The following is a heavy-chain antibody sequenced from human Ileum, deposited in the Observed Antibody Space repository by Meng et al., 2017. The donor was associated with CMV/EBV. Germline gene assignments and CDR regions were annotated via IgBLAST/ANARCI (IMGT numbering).Heavy chain of an antibody. CDR1: GFTFSSYS. CDR2: ISSSSSYI. J-gene: IGHJ4*02. Sequence: VQLVAAVGGLVKPGGSLSLSCAASGFTFSSYSMNWARQAPGKGLEWVSSISSSSSYIYYADSVKGRFTISRDNAKNSLYLQMNSLRAEDTAVYYCARDLDGYLDYWGQGTLVTVSS. D-gene: IGHD5-24*01. V-gene: IGHV3-21*01. CDR3: ARDLDGYLDY.